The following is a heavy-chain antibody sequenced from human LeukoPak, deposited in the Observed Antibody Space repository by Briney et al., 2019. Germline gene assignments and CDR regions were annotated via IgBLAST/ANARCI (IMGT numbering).Heavy chain of an antibody. CDR1: GGSFSGYY. D-gene: IGHD3-10*01. J-gene: IGHJ4*02. V-gene: IGHV4-34*01. CDR3: ARRDYYGSGSYRQFDY. Sequence: SETLSLTCAVYGGSFSGYYWSWIRQPPGKGLEWMGEINHSGSTNYNPSLKSRVTISVDTSKNQFSQKLSSVTAADTAVYYCARRDYYGSGSYRQFDYWGQGTLVTVSS. CDR2: INHSGST.